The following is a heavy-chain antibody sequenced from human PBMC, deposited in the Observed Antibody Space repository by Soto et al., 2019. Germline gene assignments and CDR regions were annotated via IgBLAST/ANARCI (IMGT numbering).Heavy chain of an antibody. V-gene: IGHV3-21*01. CDR3: ARDRGSSGSSPADAFDI. CDR2: ISSSSSYI. Sequence: PGGSLRLSCAASGFTFSSYGMHWVRQAPGKGLEWVSSISSSSSYIYYADSVKGRFTISRDNAKNSLYLQMNSLRAEDTAVYYCARDRGSSGSSPADAFDIWGQGTMVTVSS. CDR1: GFTFSSYG. D-gene: IGHD1-26*01. J-gene: IGHJ3*02.